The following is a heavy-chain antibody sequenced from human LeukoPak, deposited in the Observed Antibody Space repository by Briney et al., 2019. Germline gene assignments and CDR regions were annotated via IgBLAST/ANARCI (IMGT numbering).Heavy chain of an antibody. CDR3: ARNPKGDSYGMDV. V-gene: IGHV3-21*06. CDR2: ISSGTTYI. J-gene: IGHJ6*02. CDR1: GFTFGTYT. Sequence: GGSLRLSCAASGFTFGTYTMNWVRQAPGKGLEWVSSISSGTTYIYYADSVKGRFTISRDNSKNTVHLQINSLRAEDTAVYYCARNPKGDSYGMDVWGQGTTVTVSS.